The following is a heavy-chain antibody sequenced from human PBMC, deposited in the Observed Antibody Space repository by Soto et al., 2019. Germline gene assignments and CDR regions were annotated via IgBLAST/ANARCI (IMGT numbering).Heavy chain of an antibody. CDR1: GFTFSDYY. CDR2: ISSSGDII. J-gene: IGHJ4*02. CDR3: ARDLGYYDSSGYFDY. Sequence: QVQLVESGGGLVKPGGSLKLSCAASGFTFSDYYMSWIRQAPGKGLEWISYISSSGDIIYYADSVKGRFTISRDNAKNSLYLQMHRLSAEDTAVYYCARDLGYYDSSGYFDYWGQGTLVTVSS. V-gene: IGHV3-11*01. D-gene: IGHD3-22*01.